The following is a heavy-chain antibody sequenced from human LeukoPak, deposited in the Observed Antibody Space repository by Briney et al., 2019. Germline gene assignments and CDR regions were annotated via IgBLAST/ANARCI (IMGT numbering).Heavy chain of an antibody. CDR2: IYYSGST. V-gene: IGHV4-59*12. CDR1: GGSISSYY. Sequence: PSETLSLTCTVSGGSISSYYWSWIRQPPGKGLEWIGYIYYSGSTNYNPSLKSRVTISVDTSKNQFSLKLTSVTAADTAVYYCARFEDSSGYLFDFWGQGTLVTVSS. D-gene: IGHD3-22*01. CDR3: ARFEDSSGYLFDF. J-gene: IGHJ4*02.